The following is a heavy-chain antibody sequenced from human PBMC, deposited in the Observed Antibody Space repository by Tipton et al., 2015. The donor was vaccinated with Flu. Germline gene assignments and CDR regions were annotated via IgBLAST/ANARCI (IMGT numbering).Heavy chain of an antibody. J-gene: IGHJ5*01. D-gene: IGHD4-11*01. CDR1: DASISSYY. V-gene: IGHV4-59*08. CDR3: ARRDYSNYVSVPKNWFDS. CDR2: IYYNGST. Sequence: TLSLTCTVSDASISSYYWSWIRQPPGRGLELIGCIYYNGSTNYNPSLKSRVTISVDRPKNQFSLKLSSVTAADTAVYYCARRDYSNYVSVPKNWFDSWGQGTLVTVSS.